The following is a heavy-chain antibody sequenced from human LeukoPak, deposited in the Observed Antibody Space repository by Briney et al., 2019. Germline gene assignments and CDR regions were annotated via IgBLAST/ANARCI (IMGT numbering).Heavy chain of an antibody. J-gene: IGHJ3*01. CDR1: GYTFTGYY. Sequence: GASVKVSCKASGYTFTGYYMHWVRQAPGQGLEWMGWINPNSGGTNYAQKFQGRVTMTRDTSISTAYMELSRLRSDDTAVYYCARAGYCGDGGCRGGSAFDVWGQGTVVTVSS. D-gene: IGHD2-15*01. CDR2: INPNSGGT. V-gene: IGHV1-2*02. CDR3: ARAGYCGDGGCRGGSAFDV.